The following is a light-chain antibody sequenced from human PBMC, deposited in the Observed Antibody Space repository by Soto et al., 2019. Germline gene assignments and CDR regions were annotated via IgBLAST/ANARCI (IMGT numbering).Light chain of an antibody. Sequence: DIVMTQSPDSLAVSLGERATINCKSSQSVLDSSILAWYQQKPGQPPKLVIYWASTRESGVPDRFSGSGSGKDFTLTISSLQAEDEAVYYCQQYDSTPFTFGPGPKVDIK. V-gene: IGKV4-1*01. CDR3: QQYDSTPFT. CDR1: QSVLDSSI. J-gene: IGKJ3*01. CDR2: WAS.